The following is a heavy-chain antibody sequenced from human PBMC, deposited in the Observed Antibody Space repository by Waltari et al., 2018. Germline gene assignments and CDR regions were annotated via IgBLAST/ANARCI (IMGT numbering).Heavy chain of an antibody. CDR2: IYHSGST. V-gene: IGHV4-4*03. CDR3: ASLTTAPYYFDY. D-gene: IGHD4-4*01. Sequence: QVQLQESGPGLVKPPGTLSLTCAVSGGPISSSNWWSWVRQPPGKGLEWIGEIYHSGSTNYNPSLKSRVTISVDKSKIQFSLKLSSVTAADTAVYYCASLTTAPYYFDYWGQGTLVTVSS. CDR1: GGPISSSNW. J-gene: IGHJ4*02.